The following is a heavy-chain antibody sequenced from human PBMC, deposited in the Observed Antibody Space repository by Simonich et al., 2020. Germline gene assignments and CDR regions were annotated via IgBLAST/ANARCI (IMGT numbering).Heavy chain of an antibody. J-gene: IGHJ6*03. CDR2: IKQDGSEK. CDR3: ARDGLGTAYYYYMDV. CDR1: GFTFSSYW. D-gene: IGHD7-27*01. V-gene: IGHV3-7*01. Sequence: EVQLVESGGGLVQPGGSLRLSCAASGFTFSSYWMSWVRQAPGKGLEWVANIKQDGSEKYYVDSVKGRFTISRDNAKNSLYLQMYSLRAEDTAVYYCARDGLGTAYYYYMDVWGKGTTVTVSS.